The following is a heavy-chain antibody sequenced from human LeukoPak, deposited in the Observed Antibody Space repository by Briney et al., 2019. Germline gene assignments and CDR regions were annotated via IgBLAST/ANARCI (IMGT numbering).Heavy chain of an antibody. D-gene: IGHD6-6*01. CDR1: GYTLTELS. Sequence: AASVKVSCKVSGYTLTELSMHWVRQAPGQGLEWMGIINPSGGSTSYAQKFQGRVTMTRDTSISTAYMELSRLRSDDTAVYYCAKEYSSSSAFDYWGQGTLVTVSS. CDR3: AKEYSSSSAFDY. V-gene: IGHV1-46*01. CDR2: INPSGGST. J-gene: IGHJ4*02.